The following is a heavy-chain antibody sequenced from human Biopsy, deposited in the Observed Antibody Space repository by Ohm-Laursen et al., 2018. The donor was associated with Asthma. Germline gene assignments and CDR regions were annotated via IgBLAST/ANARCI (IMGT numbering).Heavy chain of an antibody. J-gene: IGHJ4*02. V-gene: IGHV3-30*18. Sequence: SLRLSCAASGFTFSSYGMHWVRQAPGKGLEWVAVISFDGSNKYYGDSVKDRFTIARDNAKNTVYLQMNSLRAEDSAIYYCAKYSVFYYRGGNDYWGQGIVVTVSS. CDR2: ISFDGSNK. D-gene: IGHD1-26*01. CDR1: GFTFSSYG. CDR3: AKYSVFYYRGGNDY.